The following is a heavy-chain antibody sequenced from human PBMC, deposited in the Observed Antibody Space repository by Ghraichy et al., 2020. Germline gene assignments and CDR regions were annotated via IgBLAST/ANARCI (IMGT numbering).Heavy chain of an antibody. D-gene: IGHD1-1*01. V-gene: IGHV3-48*02. CDR3: ARDQQGYTVSIQYYYYGMDV. CDR1: GFTFSSYS. Sequence: GGSLRLSCAASGFTFSSYSMNWVRQAPGKGLEWVSYISSSSSTIYYADSVKGRFTISRDNAKNSLYLQMNSLRDEDTAVYYCARDQQGYTVSIQYYYYGMDVWGQGTTVTVSS. J-gene: IGHJ6*02. CDR2: ISSSSSTI.